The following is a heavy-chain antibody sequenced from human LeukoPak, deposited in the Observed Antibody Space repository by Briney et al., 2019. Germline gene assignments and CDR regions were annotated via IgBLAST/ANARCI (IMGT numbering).Heavy chain of an antibody. V-gene: IGHV1-2*02. Sequence: ASVKVSCKASGYTFTGYYMHWVRQAPGQGLEWMGWINPNSGGTNYAQKFQGRVTMTRDTSISTAYMELSRLRSDDTAVYYCARVLAAAGTRYYGMDVWGQGTTVTVSS. CDR1: GYTFTGYY. CDR3: ARVLAAAGTRYYGMDV. D-gene: IGHD6-13*01. CDR2: INPNSGGT. J-gene: IGHJ6*02.